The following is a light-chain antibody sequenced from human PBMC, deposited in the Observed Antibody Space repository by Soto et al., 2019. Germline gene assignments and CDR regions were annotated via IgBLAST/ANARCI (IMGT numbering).Light chain of an antibody. Sequence: QSALTQPASVSASPGQSITISCTGTSSDVGSYDYVSWYQQYPGKAPKLIIFDVTTRPSGVSDRFSGSKSGNTASLSISGLQAEDEADYYCTSYTTNTTPVLFGGGTKLTVL. CDR1: SSDVGSYDY. CDR2: DVT. J-gene: IGLJ2*01. V-gene: IGLV2-14*03. CDR3: TSYTTNTTPVL.